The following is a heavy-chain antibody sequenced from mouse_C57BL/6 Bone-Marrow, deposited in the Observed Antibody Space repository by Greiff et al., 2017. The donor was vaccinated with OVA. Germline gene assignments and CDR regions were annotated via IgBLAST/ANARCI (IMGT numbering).Heavy chain of an antibody. V-gene: IGHV5-6*01. Sequence: EVKLVESGGDLVKPGGSLKLSCAASGFTFSSYGMSWVRQTPDKRLEWVATISSGGSYTYYPDSVKGRSTISRDNAKNTLYLQMSRLKSEDTAMYYCARHRMTAVGDTDFDVWGTGTTVTVSS. CDR3: ARHRMTAVGDTDFDV. CDR2: ISSGGSYT. J-gene: IGHJ1*03. D-gene: IGHD1-1*01. CDR1: GFTFSSYG.